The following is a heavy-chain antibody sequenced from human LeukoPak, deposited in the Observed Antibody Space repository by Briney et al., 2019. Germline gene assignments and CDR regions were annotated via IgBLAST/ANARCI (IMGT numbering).Heavy chain of an antibody. J-gene: IGHJ3*02. CDR3: ARDQSGFGGHNNDAFDI. D-gene: IGHD3-16*01. Sequence: SETLSLTCTVSGGSISNYYWNWIRQPAGKGLEWVGRVYASGSTRYNPSFNSRVAMSAETSKNQVSLKTTSVTAADTAVYFCARDQSGFGGHNNDAFDIWGQGTMVTVSS. CDR2: VYASGST. CDR1: GGSISNYY. V-gene: IGHV4-4*07.